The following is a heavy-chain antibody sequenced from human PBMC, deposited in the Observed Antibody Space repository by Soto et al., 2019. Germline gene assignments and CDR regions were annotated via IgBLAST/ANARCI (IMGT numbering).Heavy chain of an antibody. CDR3: ARLMGFFLTDY. V-gene: IGHV4-39*01. Sequence: QLQLQESGPGLVKPSETLSLTCTVSGGSISSSSYYWGWIRQPPGKGLEWIGSSYYSGSTYYNPSLKSRVTIAVDTSKNQFSLKLSSVTAADTAVYYCARLMGFFLTDYWGQGTLVTVSS. D-gene: IGHD3-3*01. J-gene: IGHJ4*02. CDR2: SYYSGST. CDR1: GGSISSSSYY.